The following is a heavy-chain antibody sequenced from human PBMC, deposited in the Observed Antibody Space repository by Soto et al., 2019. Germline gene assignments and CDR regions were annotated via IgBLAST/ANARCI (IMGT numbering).Heavy chain of an antibody. CDR1: GFTFGSYG. J-gene: IGHJ4*02. Sequence: EVQLVESGRGLVQPGGSLRLSCAASGFTFGSYGMSWVRQAPGKGLESAANIKQDGSEKYYVDSVKGRFTISRDNAKNSLYLRMNSLRAENTAVYYCARDDYGDHFDYWGQGTLVTVS. CDR3: ARDDYGDHFDY. CDR2: IKQDGSEK. D-gene: IGHD4-17*01. V-gene: IGHV3-7*04.